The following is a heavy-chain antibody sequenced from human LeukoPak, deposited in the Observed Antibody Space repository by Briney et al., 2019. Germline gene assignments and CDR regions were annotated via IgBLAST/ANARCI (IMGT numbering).Heavy chain of an antibody. CDR3: AREMGYCSGGSCYYYYGMDV. Sequence: GGSLRLSCAASGFTVSSNYMSWVRQAPGKGLEWVSVIYSGGSTYYADSVKGRFTISRDNSKNTLYLQMNSLRAEDTAVYYCAREMGYCSGGSCYYYYGMDVWGQGTTVTVSS. J-gene: IGHJ6*02. CDR2: IYSGGST. CDR1: GFTVSSNY. D-gene: IGHD2-15*01. V-gene: IGHV3-53*01.